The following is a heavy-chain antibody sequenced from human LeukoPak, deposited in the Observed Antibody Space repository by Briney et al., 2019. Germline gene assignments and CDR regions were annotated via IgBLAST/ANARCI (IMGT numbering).Heavy chain of an antibody. CDR3: AKDPITMIVVVIPASFDH. Sequence: PGGSLSLSCAASGFTVSSYAMSCVRQAPGKWLEWGTAISGSGGTTYYADSVKGRFTISRDNSNNTLYVQMNSLTDEDTSVYYCAKDPITMIVVVIPASFDHGGGGPLVSVPS. J-gene: IGHJ4*02. CDR1: GFTVSSYA. D-gene: IGHD3-22*01. CDR2: ISGSGGTT. V-gene: IGHV3-23*01.